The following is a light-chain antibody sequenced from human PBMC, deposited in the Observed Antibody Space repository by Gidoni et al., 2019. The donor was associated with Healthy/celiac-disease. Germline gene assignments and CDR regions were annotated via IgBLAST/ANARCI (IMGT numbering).Light chain of an antibody. CDR1: KLGDKY. CDR3: QAWDSSTVV. J-gene: IGLJ2*01. Sequence: SYELTQPPPLSLPPGQTASITCSGDKLGDKYACWYQQKPGQSPVLVIYQDSKRPSGIPERFAGSNSGNTATLTISGTQAMDEADYYCQAWDSSTVVFGGGTKLTVL. V-gene: IGLV3-1*01. CDR2: QDS.